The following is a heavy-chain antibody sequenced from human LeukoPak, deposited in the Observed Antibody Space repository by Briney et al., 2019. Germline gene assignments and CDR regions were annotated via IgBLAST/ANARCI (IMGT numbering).Heavy chain of an antibody. J-gene: IGHJ4*02. CDR2: ITSSGTYT. V-gene: IGHV3-21*01. CDR3: ARLVVYGSGGEAFDY. D-gene: IGHD3-10*01. Sequence: GGSLRLSCAASEFTFSTYSMKWVRQAPGKGLEWVSSITSSGTYTYYADSVKGRFTISRDNAKNSLYLQMNSLRAEDTAVYYCARLVVYGSGGEAFDYWGQGTLVTVSS. CDR1: EFTFSTYS.